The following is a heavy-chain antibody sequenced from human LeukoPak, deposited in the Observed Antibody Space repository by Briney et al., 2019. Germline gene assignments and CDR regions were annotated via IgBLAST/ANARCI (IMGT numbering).Heavy chain of an antibody. J-gene: IGHJ5*02. V-gene: IGHV4-59*08. CDR3: ARQRKAYASVDP. CDR1: GASISIYY. Sequence: PSETLSLTCTVSGASISIYYWSWIRQPPGKGLEWIGYIYNSGGTTYNPSLKSRVTISVDTSKNQFSLNLSSVTAADTAIYYCARQRKAYASVDPWGQGTLVTVSS. CDR2: IYNSGGT. D-gene: IGHD3-10*01.